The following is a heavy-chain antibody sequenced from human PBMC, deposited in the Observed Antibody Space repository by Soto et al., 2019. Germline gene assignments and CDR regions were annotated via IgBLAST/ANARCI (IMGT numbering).Heavy chain of an antibody. D-gene: IGHD1-26*01. CDR3: ARVGPPVVSYCYYGMDV. CDR2: MNPNSGNT. J-gene: IGHJ6*02. V-gene: IGHV1-8*01. CDR1: GYTFTSYD. Sequence: ASVKVSCKASGYTFTSYDINWVRQATGQGLEWMGWMNPNSGNTGYAQKFQGRVTMTRNTSISTAYMELSSLRSEDTAVYYCARVGPPVVSYCYYGMDVWGQGTRSPSP.